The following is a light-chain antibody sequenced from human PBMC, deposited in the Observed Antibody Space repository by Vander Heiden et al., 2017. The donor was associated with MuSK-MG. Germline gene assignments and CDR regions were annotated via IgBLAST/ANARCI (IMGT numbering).Light chain of an antibody. CDR1: QSVSYTSNNKNS. CDR2: WSS. J-gene: IGKJ5*01. CDR3: QQYYDNSST. V-gene: IGKV4-1*01. Sequence: DIVMTQSPDSLAVSLGERATITCRSRQSVSYTSNNKNSLAWYKQRPGQPPHRLISWSSSRESGGPARFSGSGSGTHFTLTISSLQVEEVAVYYCQQYYDNSSTFGQGTRLEIK.